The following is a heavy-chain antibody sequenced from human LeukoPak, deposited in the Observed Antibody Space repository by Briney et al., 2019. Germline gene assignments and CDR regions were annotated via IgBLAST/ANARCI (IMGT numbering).Heavy chain of an antibody. D-gene: IGHD6-19*01. CDR3: ARVKGGGSSGWYYFDY. CDR2: INHSGST. V-gene: IGHV4-34*01. CDR1: GGSFSGYY. J-gene: IGHJ4*02. Sequence: SETLSLTCAVYGGSFSGYYWSWIRQPPGKGLGWIGEINHSGSTNYNPSLKSRVTISVDTSKNQFSLKLSSVTAADTAVYYCARVKGGGSSGWYYFDYWGQGTLVTVSS.